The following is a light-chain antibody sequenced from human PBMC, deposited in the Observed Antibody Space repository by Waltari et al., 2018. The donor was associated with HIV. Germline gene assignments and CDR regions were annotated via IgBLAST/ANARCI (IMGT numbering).Light chain of an antibody. J-gene: IGLJ3*02. CDR1: SSDIGSYNL. CDR2: EVS. CDR3: CSYAGSSTFNWV. Sequence: QSALTQPASVSGSPGQSITISGNGTSSDIGSYNLVYWHQQHPGKAPKLMIYEVSKRPSGVSNRFSVSRSGNTASLTISGLQAEDEADYYCCSYAGSSTFNWVFGGGTKLTVL. V-gene: IGLV2-23*02.